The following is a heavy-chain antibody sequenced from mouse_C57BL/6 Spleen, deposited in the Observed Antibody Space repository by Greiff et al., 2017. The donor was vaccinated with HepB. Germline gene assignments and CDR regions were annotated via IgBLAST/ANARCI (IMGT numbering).Heavy chain of an antibody. V-gene: IGHV3-1*01. Sequence: EVQGVESGPGMVKPSQSLSLTCTVTGYSITSGYDWHWIRHFPGNKLEWMGYISYSGSTNYNPSLKSRISITHDTSKNHFFLKLNSVTTEDTATYYCARERDGYLDYWGQGTTLTVSS. CDR1: GYSITSGYD. CDR3: ARERDGYLDY. D-gene: IGHD2-3*01. J-gene: IGHJ2*01. CDR2: ISYSGST.